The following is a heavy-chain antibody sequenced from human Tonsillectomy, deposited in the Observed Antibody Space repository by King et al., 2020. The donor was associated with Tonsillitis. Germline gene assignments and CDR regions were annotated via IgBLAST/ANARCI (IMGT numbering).Heavy chain of an antibody. V-gene: IGHV3-33*01. Sequence: VQLVESGGGVVQPGRSLRLSCAASGFTFSSYGMHWVRQAPGKGLEWVAVIWYVGSNKYYADSVKGRFTISRDNSKNTLYLQMNSLRAEDTAVYYCARDMRGGAFDIWGQGTMVTVSS. J-gene: IGHJ3*02. CDR3: ARDMRGGAFDI. CDR1: GFTFSSYG. CDR2: IWYVGSNK. D-gene: IGHD3-16*01.